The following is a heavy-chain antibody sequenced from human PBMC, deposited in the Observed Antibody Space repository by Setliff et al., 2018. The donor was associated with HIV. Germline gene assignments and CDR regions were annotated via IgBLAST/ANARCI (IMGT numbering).Heavy chain of an antibody. J-gene: IGHJ4*02. D-gene: IGHD5-12*01. CDR3: VRDFRHRDGYNR. V-gene: IGHV3-11*05. Sequence: AGGSLRLSCEASGFTFSDYYMSWIRQAPGKGLEWVSYISSSSGYTNYADSVKGRFTISRDNAKKSLYLQMNSLRAEDTAVYYCVRDFRHRDGYNRWGQGTLVTVSS. CDR2: ISSSSGYT. CDR1: GFTFSDYY.